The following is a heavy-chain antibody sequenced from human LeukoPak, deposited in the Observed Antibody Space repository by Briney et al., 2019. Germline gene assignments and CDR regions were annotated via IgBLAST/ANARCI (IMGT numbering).Heavy chain of an antibody. Sequence: RGALRLSSAPSLFTFSSYSMNSGRDAPGKRGEWVSYIRSGGSPIYYADSVKGRFTISRDNDKNALYLQMNSLRDERTAVYYCVRDPDALDYWGQGTPVSVSS. CDR3: VRDPDALDY. CDR1: LFTFSSYS. CDR2: IRSGGSPI. V-gene: IGHV3-48*02. J-gene: IGHJ4*02.